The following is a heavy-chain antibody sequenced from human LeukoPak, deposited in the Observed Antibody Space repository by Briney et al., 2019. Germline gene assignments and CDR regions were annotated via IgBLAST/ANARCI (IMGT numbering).Heavy chain of an antibody. CDR1: GYTFTGYY. CDR3: GRIYDSSGYNLDY. V-gene: IGHV1-2*02. D-gene: IGHD3-22*01. J-gene: IGHJ4*02. CDR2: INPNSGGT. Sequence: GASVKVSCKASGYTFTGYYMHWVRQAPGQGLEWMGWINPNSGGTNYAQKFQGRVTMTRDTSISTAYMELSRLRSDDTAVYYCGRIYDSSGYNLDYWGQGTLVTVSS.